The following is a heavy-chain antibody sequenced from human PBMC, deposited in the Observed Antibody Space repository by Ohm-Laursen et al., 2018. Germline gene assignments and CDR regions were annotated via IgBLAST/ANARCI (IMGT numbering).Heavy chain of an antibody. D-gene: IGHD1-7*01. V-gene: IGHV1-8*01. Sequence: SVKVSCKTSGYTFINYDIHWVRQASGQGLEWMGWMNPKSGDTGYAHKFQGRVTMARNASISTANMETSSLRSEDTAVYYCARGRLSGTRRALDIWGQGTMVTVSS. CDR1: GYTFINYD. CDR3: ARGRLSGTRRALDI. CDR2: MNPKSGDT. J-gene: IGHJ3*02.